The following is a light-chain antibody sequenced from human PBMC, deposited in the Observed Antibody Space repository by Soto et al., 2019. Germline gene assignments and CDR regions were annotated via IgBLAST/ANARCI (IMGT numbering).Light chain of an antibody. CDR1: QSVSSSY. V-gene: IGKV3-20*01. Sequence: EIVLTQSPGTLSLSPGERATLSCRASQSVSSSYLAWYQQKPGQAPRLLIYRASSRATGIPDRFSGSGSGTDFTLTISRLEPEDVAVYYCPQYGSSPLFAFGPGTKVDIK. CDR2: RAS. CDR3: PQYGSSPLFA. J-gene: IGKJ3*01.